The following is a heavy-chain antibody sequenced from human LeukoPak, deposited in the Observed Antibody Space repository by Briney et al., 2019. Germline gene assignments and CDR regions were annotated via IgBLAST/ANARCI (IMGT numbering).Heavy chain of an antibody. CDR3: ARQLYYPKWNLDY. Sequence: PSETLSLTCTVSGGSISSSSYYWGWIRQPPGKGLEWIGSIYYSGSTYYNPSLKSRVTISVDTSKNQFSLKLSSVTAADTAVYYCARQLYYPKWNLDYWGQGTLVTVSS. V-gene: IGHV4-39*01. CDR2: IYYSGST. CDR1: GGSISSSSYY. D-gene: IGHD1-1*01. J-gene: IGHJ4*02.